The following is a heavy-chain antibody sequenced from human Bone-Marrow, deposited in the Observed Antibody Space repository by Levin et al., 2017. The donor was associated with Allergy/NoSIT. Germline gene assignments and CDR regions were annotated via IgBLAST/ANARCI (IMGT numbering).Heavy chain of an antibody. CDR2: INSYNGDT. CDR1: GYTFTSYG. CDR3: ARMDIVGTTPSY. D-gene: IGHD5-12*01. V-gene: IGHV1-18*01. Sequence: GASVKVSCKASGYTFTSYGISWVRQAPGQGLEWMGWINSYNGDTNYAQKFQARVTLTTDTSTTTAYMELRSLRSDDTAVYYCARMDIVGTTPSYWGQGTLVTVSS. J-gene: IGHJ4*02.